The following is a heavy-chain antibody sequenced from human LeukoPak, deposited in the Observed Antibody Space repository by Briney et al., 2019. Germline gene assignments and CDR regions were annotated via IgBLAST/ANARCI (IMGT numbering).Heavy chain of an antibody. D-gene: IGHD3-10*01. J-gene: IGHJ5*02. CDR3: ARHSGSGSLARPFDP. CDR2: EYYTGST. V-gene: IGHV4-39*01. CDR1: GASVTRVGFY. Sequence: SETLSLTCSVSGASVTRVGFYWGWLPQPPGQGPEWVPPEYYTGSTYYNPSLKSRVTISIDTSKNQFSLRLTPVTATDTAIYHCARHSGSGSLARPFDPWGQGTLVTVSS.